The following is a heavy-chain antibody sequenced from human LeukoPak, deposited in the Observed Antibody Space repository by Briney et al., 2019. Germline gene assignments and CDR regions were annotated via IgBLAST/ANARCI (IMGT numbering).Heavy chain of an antibody. CDR2: IYYSGST. Sequence: SETLSLTCTVSGGSISSSSYYWGWIRQPPGKGLEWIGSIYYSGSTYYNPSLKSRVTISVDTSKNQFSLKLSSVTAADTAVYYCARQGQQWGGGYFDYWGQGTLVTVSS. CDR3: ARQGQQWGGGYFDY. D-gene: IGHD6-19*01. CDR1: GGSISSSSYY. V-gene: IGHV4-39*01. J-gene: IGHJ4*02.